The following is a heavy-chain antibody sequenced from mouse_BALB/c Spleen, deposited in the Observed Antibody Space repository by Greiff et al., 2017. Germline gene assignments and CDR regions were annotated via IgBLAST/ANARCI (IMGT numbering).Heavy chain of an antibody. CDR2: ISSGGSYT. D-gene: IGHD1-1*01. CDR1: GFTFSSYT. V-gene: IGHV5-6-4*01. Sequence: DVQLVESGGGLVQPGGSLKLSCAASGFTFSSYTMSWVRQTPEKRLEWVATISSGGSYTYYPDSVKGRFTISRDNAKNTLYLQMSSLKSEDTAMYYCTRRGGSQYFDVWGAGTTVTVSS. J-gene: IGHJ1*01. CDR3: TRRGGSQYFDV.